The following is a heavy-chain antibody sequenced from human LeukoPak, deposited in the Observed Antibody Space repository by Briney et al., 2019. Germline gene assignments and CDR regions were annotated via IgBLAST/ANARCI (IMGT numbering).Heavy chain of an antibody. CDR2: INPSGGST. J-gene: IGHJ4*02. Sequence: ASVKVSCTASGYTFTSYYMHWVRQAPGQGLEWMGIINPSGGSTSYAQKFQGRVTMTRDTSTSTVYMELSSLRSEDTAVYYCASRCSSTSRYARHFDYWGQGTLVTVSS. CDR1: GYTFTSYY. D-gene: IGHD2-2*01. V-gene: IGHV1-46*01. CDR3: ASRCSSTSRYARHFDY.